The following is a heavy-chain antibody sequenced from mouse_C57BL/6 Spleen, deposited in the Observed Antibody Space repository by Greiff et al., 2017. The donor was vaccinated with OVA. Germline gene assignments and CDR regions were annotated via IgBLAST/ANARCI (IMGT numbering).Heavy chain of an antibody. Sequence: VQLQQSGAELVKPGASVKLSCKASGYTFTEYTIHWVKQRSGQGLAWIGWFYPGSGSIKYNEKFKDKATLTADKSSSTVYMELRRVTSEDSAVYVCARHGRWIPLLPLPHFDYWGQGTTLTVSS. J-gene: IGHJ2*01. CDR3: ARHGRWIPLLPLPHFDY. V-gene: IGHV1-62-2*01. CDR1: GYTFTEYT. D-gene: IGHD1-1*01. CDR2: FYPGSGSI.